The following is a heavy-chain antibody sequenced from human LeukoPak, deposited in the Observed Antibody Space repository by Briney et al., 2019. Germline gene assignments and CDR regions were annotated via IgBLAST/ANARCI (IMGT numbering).Heavy chain of an antibody. CDR3: ARGARAGYNLEPFDY. V-gene: IGHV4-59*08. Sequence: SETLSLTCTVSGGSMSSCYWSWIRQPPGKGLEWIGYIYYSGSTKYNPSLKSRVTISVDTSKNQFSLKLSSVTTADTAVYYCARGARAGYNLEPFDYWGQGTLVTVSS. CDR1: GGSMSSCY. CDR2: IYYSGST. D-gene: IGHD5-24*01. J-gene: IGHJ4*02.